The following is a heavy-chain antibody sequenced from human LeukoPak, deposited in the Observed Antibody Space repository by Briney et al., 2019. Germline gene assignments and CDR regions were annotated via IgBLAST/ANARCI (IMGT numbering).Heavy chain of an antibody. Sequence: SETLSLTCTVSGGSISSGSYYWSWIRQPAGKGLEWIGRIYTSGSTNYNPSLKSRVTISVDTSKNQFSLKLSSVTAADTAVYYCARVIRGIGILSYYYYMDVWGKGTTVTISS. CDR2: IYTSGST. CDR3: ARVIRGIGILSYYYYMDV. D-gene: IGHD5-18*01. V-gene: IGHV4-61*02. J-gene: IGHJ6*03. CDR1: GGSISSGSYY.